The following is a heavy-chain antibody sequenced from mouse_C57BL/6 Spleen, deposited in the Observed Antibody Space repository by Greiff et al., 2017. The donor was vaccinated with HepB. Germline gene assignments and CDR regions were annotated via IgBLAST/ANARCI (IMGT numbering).Heavy chain of an antibody. Sequence: VQLQQSGPELVKPGASVKIPCKASGYTFTDYNMDWVKQSHGKSLEWIGDINPNNGGTIYNQKFKGKSTLTVDKSSSTAYMELRSLTSEDTAVYYCARLGLYGSSQAWFAYWGQGTLVTVSA. J-gene: IGHJ3*01. V-gene: IGHV1-18*01. CDR1: GYTFTDYN. CDR2: INPNNGGT. CDR3: ARLGLYGSSQAWFAY. D-gene: IGHD1-1*01.